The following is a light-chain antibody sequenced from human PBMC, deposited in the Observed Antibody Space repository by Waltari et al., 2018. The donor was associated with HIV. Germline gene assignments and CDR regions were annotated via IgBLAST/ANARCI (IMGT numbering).Light chain of an antibody. CDR1: SSDVGVYNY. J-gene: IGLJ2*01. V-gene: IGLV2-11*01. CDR3: CSYAGSYGVV. CDR2: DVS. Sequence: QSALTQPRSVSGSPGQSVTISCTGTSSDVGVYNYVSRYQQHPGTAPKLMIYDVSKRPSGVPDRFSGSKSGNTASLTISGLQAEDEADYYCCSYAGSYGVVFGGGTKLTVL.